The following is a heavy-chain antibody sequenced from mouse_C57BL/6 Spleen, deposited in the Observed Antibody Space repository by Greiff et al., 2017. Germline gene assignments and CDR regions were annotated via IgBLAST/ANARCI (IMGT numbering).Heavy chain of an antibody. Sequence: VQRVESGPGLVAPSQSLSITCTVSGFSLTSYAISWVRQPPGKGLEWLGVIWTGGGTNYNSALKSRLSISKDNSKSQVFLKMNSLQTDDTARYYCASLSTMITYYAMDYWGQGTSVTVSS. V-gene: IGHV2-9-1*01. J-gene: IGHJ4*01. CDR2: IWTGGGT. CDR3: ASLSTMITYYAMDY. D-gene: IGHD2-4*01. CDR1: GFSLTSYA.